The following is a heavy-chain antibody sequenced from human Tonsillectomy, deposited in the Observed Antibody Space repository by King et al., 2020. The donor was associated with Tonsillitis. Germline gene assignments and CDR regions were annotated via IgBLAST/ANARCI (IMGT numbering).Heavy chain of an antibody. CDR2: IYYSGGT. Sequence: HVQLQESGPGLVKPSETLSLTCTVSGVSISNYYWSWIRQPPGKGLEWIGYIYYSGGTNYNPSLKSRVTISVDTSKNQFSLKLSSVTAADTAVYYGARGFVYDSSSPSYYFYYWGQGTLVTVSS. J-gene: IGHJ4*02. CDR1: GVSISNYY. CDR3: ARGFVYDSSSPSYYFYY. D-gene: IGHD3-22*01. V-gene: IGHV4-59*01.